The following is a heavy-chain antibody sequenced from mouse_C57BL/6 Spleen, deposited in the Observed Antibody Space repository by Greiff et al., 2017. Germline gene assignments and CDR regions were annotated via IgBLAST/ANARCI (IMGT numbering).Heavy chain of an antibody. CDR3: ARGGGYYWYFDV. CDR1: GYSITSGYY. J-gene: IGHJ1*03. CDR2: ISYDGSN. Sequence: EVKLLESGPGLVKPSQSLSLTCSVTGYSITSGYYWNWIRQFPGNKLEWMGYISYDGSNNYNPSLKNRISITRDTSKNQFFLKLNSVTTEDTATYDWARGGGYYWYFDVWGTGTTVTVSS. D-gene: IGHD1-1*02. V-gene: IGHV3-6*01.